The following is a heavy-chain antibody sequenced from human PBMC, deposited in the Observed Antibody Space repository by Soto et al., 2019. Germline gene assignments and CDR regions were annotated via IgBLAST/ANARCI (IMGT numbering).Heavy chain of an antibody. Sequence: QVQLVQSGAEVKKPGASVKVSCKASGYTFTSYAMHWVRQAPGQRLEWMGWINAGNGNTKYSQKFQGRVTITRDTSASTAYMELSSLRSEDTAVYYCARVDERWGPIDYLGQGTLVTVSS. J-gene: IGHJ4*02. CDR3: ARVDERWGPIDY. CDR2: INAGNGNT. D-gene: IGHD7-27*01. V-gene: IGHV1-3*01. CDR1: GYTFTSYA.